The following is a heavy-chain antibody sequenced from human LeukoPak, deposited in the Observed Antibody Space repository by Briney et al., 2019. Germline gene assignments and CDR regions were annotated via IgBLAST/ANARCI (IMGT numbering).Heavy chain of an antibody. D-gene: IGHD3-10*01. CDR1: GYTFTSYG. V-gene: IGHV1-3*01. CDR2: INAGNGNT. J-gene: IGHJ4*02. Sequence: ASVKVSCKASGYTFTSYGISWVRQAPGQRLEWMGWINAGNGNTKYSQKFQGRVTITRDTSASTAYMELSSLRSEDTAVYYCARGGYGSGSPDYWGQGTLVTVSS. CDR3: ARGGYGSGSPDY.